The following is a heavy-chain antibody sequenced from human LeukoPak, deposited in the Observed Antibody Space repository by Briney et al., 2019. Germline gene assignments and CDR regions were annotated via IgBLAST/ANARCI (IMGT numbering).Heavy chain of an antibody. CDR3: ARVGRLAAGAGDS. V-gene: IGHV5-51*01. CDR2: IFPRGSET. CDR1: GYRFTSYW. Sequence: GESLKISCEGSGYRFTSYWIAWVRHMPGKGLEWMGGIFPRGSETRYSPSLQGQITISADRSINTAYLQWSSLTASDTGIYYCARVGRLAAGAGDSWGQGTLVTVSS. D-gene: IGHD6-13*01. J-gene: IGHJ4*02.